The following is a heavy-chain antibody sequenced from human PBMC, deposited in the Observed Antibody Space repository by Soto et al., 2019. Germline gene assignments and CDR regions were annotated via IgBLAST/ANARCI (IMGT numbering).Heavy chain of an antibody. V-gene: IGHV4-39*01. CDR2: IYYSGST. J-gene: IGHJ4*02. CDR1: GGSISSSSYY. D-gene: IGHD6-13*01. Sequence: QLQLQESGPGLVKPSETLSLTCTVSGGSISSSSYYWGWIRQPPGKGLEWIGSIYYSGSTYYNPSLKSRVTISVDTSKNQSSLKLSSVTAADTAVYYCARHHAGSWQFDYWGQGTLVTVSS. CDR3: ARHHAGSWQFDY.